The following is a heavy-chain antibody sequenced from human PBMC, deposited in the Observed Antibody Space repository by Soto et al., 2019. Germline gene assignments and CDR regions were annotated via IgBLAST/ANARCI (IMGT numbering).Heavy chain of an antibody. CDR3: AKPIGGYDACYI. V-gene: IGHV3-23*01. CDR1: GFTFSSYA. D-gene: IGHD3-16*01. Sequence: EVQLLEAGGGLVQPGGSLRLSCAASGFTFSSYAMSWVRQAPGKGLEWVSAITGSGGSTYYADSVKGRFTISRDNSKNTLYLQMNILRAEDTAVYYCAKPIGGYDACYIWGQGTMVTVSS. J-gene: IGHJ3*02. CDR2: ITGSGGST.